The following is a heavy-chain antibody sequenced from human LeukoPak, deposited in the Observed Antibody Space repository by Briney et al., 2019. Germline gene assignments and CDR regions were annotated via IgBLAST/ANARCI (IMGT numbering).Heavy chain of an antibody. CDR2: MSYDGKNE. Sequence: PGGSLRLSCAASGFIFTNYAVHWVRQTPGKGLEWVAVMSYDGKNEYYPDSVKGRFTISRDSSKNTMYLQMDSLGVDDTAVYHCARGGTGTFSWFDSWGQGTLVTASS. D-gene: IGHD1-1*01. CDR1: GFIFTNYA. CDR3: ARGGTGTFSWFDS. V-gene: IGHV3-30*04. J-gene: IGHJ5*01.